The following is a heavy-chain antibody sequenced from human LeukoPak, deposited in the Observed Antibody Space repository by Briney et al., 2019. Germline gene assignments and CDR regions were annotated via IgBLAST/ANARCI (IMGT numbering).Heavy chain of an antibody. D-gene: IGHD3-16*01. CDR2: ISAYNGNT. Sequence: ASVKVSCKASGYTFTSYGISWVRQAPGQGLEWMGWISAYNGNTNYAQKLQGRVTMTTDTSTSTAYMELRSLRSDDTAVYYCARDRLRGLSGSLSRVSFDYWGQGTLVTVSS. V-gene: IGHV1-18*01. J-gene: IGHJ4*02. CDR3: ARDRLRGLSGSLSRVSFDY. CDR1: GYTFTSYG.